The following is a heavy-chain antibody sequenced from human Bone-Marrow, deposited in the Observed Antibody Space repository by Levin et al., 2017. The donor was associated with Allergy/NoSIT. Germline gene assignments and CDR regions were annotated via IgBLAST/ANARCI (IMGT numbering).Heavy chain of an antibody. CDR3: ANLDPGLGY. V-gene: IGHV3-23*01. Sequence: GGSLRLSCVASGFNFRTSVMSWARQAPGKGLEWVACIIQNSGRQHYIDSVTGRFTISRDDSKNRLYLQMDSLRVEDTARYSCANLDPGLGYWGQGTLVTVSS. CDR2: IIQNSGRQ. CDR1: GFNFRTSV. D-gene: IGHD3-16*01. J-gene: IGHJ4*02.